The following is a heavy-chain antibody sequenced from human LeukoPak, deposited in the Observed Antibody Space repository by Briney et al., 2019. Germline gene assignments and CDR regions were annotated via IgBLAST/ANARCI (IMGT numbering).Heavy chain of an antibody. CDR3: ARVVGSGSYSNNWFDP. Sequence: PSQTLSLTCAVSGGSISSGGYSWSWIRQPPGKGLEWIGYIYHSGSTYYNPSLKSRVTISVDRSKTQFSLKLSSVTAADTAVYYCARVVGSGSYSNNWFDPWGQGTLVTVSS. CDR1: GGSISSGGYS. D-gene: IGHD3-10*01. CDR2: IYHSGST. V-gene: IGHV4-30-2*01. J-gene: IGHJ5*02.